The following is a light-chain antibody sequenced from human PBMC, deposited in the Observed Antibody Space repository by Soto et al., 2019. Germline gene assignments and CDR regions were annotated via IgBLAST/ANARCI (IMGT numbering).Light chain of an antibody. V-gene: IGKV3-15*01. J-gene: IGKJ5*01. CDR1: QSVSNN. CDR2: GAS. Sequence: EIVMTQSPVTLSVSPGERVTLSCRASQSVSNNLAWYQQKSGQAPRLLIYGASTRVTGIPARFSGSGSGTELTLTISSLQSEDFAIYYCQQYNNWPPVTFGQGTRPEI. CDR3: QQYNNWPPVT.